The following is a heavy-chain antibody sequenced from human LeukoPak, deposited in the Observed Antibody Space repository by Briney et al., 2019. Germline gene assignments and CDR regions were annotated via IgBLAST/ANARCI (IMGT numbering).Heavy chain of an antibody. D-gene: IGHD3-3*01. CDR3: ARVITIFGVVPYYMDV. V-gene: IGHV4-30-2*01. CDR2: IYHSGST. J-gene: IGHJ6*03. Sequence: SETLSLTCTVSGVSISSGGYYWSWIRQPPGKGLEWIGYIYHSGSTYYNPSLKSRVTISVDRSKNQFSLKLSSVTAADTAVYYCARVITIFGVVPYYMDVWGKGTTVTVSS. CDR1: GVSISSGGYY.